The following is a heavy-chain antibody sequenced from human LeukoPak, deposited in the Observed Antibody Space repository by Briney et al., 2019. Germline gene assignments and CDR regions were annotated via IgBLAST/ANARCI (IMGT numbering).Heavy chain of an antibody. V-gene: IGHV3-74*01. CDR1: GFTFSGYW. Sequence: GGSLRLSCAASGFTFSGYWMHWVRHAPGKGLVWVSRINGDGSSIIYADSVKGRFTISRDNAKNTLYLQMNSLRAEDTAVYYCARDVSYGFDIWGQGTMVTVSS. CDR3: ARDVSYGFDI. J-gene: IGHJ3*02. CDR2: INGDGSSI.